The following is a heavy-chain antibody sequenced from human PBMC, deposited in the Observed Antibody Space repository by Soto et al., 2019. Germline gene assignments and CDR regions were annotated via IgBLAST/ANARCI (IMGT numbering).Heavy chain of an antibody. D-gene: IGHD5-18*01. CDR3: ARDGGIGLTHDRSGYSYGVFDY. CDR1: GGSISSYY. Sequence: PSETLSLTCTVSGGSISSYYWSWIRQPPGKGLEWIGYIYYSGSTNYNPSLKSRVTISVDTSKNQFSLKLSSVTAADTAVYYCARDGGIGLTHDRSGYSYGVFDYWGQGTLVTVSS. J-gene: IGHJ4*02. CDR2: IYYSGST. V-gene: IGHV4-59*01.